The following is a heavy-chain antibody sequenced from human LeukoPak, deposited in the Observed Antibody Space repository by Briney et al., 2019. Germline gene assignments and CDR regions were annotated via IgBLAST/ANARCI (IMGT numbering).Heavy chain of an antibody. D-gene: IGHD4-23*01. CDR2: IYYSGST. CDR1: GYSISSDYY. V-gene: IGHV4-38-2*02. Sequence: SETLSLTCIVSGYSISSDYYWGWIRQPPGKGLEWIGSIYYSGSTYYNPSLKSRVTISVDTSKNQFSLKLSSVTAADTAVYYCARVYGGNPGNFDYWGQGTLVTVSS. CDR3: ARVYGGNPGNFDY. J-gene: IGHJ4*02.